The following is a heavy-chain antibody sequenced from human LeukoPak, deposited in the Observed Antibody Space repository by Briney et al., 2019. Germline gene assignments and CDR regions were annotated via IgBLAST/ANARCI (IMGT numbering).Heavy chain of an antibody. CDR2: IIPIFGTA. CDR3: ARVVTPRYCSTPSCYWKGWFDP. Sequence: SVKVSCKASGGTFRRYAMSWLRQAPGKGLEWMGGIIPIFGTASFAQKFQGRVTITADESTGTAYMELSSLRSEDTAVYYCARVVTPRYCSTPSCYWKGWFDPWGQGTLVTVSS. V-gene: IGHV1-69*13. J-gene: IGHJ5*02. CDR1: GGTFRRYA. D-gene: IGHD2-2*01.